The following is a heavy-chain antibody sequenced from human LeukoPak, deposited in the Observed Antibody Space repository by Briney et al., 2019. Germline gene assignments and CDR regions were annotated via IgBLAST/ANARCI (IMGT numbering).Heavy chain of an antibody. V-gene: IGHV1-3*01. CDR3: ARGLAVADFGSPLWAFDV. Sequence: VASVEVSCKASGYSVISYGIHWVRQAPGQRLEWVGWINAGNGNTEYAQRFQGRVTITSDRSASTFARTSYMELSSLRSTDTAVYYCARGLAVADFGSPLWAFDVWGQGTKVTVSS. CDR2: INAGNGNT. CDR1: GYSVISYG. D-gene: IGHD6-19*01. J-gene: IGHJ3*01.